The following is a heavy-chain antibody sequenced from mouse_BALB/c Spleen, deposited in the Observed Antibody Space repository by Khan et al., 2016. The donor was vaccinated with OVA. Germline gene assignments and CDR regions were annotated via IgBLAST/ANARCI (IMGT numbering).Heavy chain of an antibody. CDR3: ARVGYNGTMDC. CDR1: GFIFTNYG. J-gene: IGHJ4*01. Sequence: QIQLVQSGPELKKPGETVQISCKASGFIFTNYGMNWVKQAPGKGLKWMGWINTYTGEPTFADDFKGRFAFSLETSASTAFLQFNSLKNDDTATYFCARVGYNGTMDCWGQGTSVTVSS. CDR2: INTYTGEP. V-gene: IGHV9-3-1*01. D-gene: IGHD2-14*01.